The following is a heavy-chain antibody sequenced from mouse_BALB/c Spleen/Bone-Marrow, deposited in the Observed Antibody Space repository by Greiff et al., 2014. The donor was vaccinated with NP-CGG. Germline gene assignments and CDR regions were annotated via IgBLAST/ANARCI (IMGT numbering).Heavy chain of an antibody. CDR3: ARIYYGSSYDY. V-gene: IGHV3-1*02. Sequence: VQLKQSGPDLVKPSQSLSLTCTVTGYSITSGYSLHWIRQFPGNKLEWMGYIHYSGSTNYNPSLKSRISITRDTSKNQFFLQLNSVTTEDTATYYCARIYYGSSYDYWGQGTTLTVSS. CDR2: IHYSGST. D-gene: IGHD1-1*01. CDR1: GYSITSGYS. J-gene: IGHJ2*01.